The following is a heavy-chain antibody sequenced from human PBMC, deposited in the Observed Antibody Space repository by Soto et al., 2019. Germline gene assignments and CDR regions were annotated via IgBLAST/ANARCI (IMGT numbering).Heavy chain of an antibody. D-gene: IGHD5-12*01. V-gene: IGHV4-30-4*01. CDR2: IYYSGST. CDR3: ARDLDGYTTHWFDP. Sequence: SETLSLTCTVSGGSISSGDYYWSWIRQPPGKGLEWIGYIYYSGSTYYNPSLKSRVTISVDTSKNQFSLKLSSVTAADTAVYYCARDLDGYTTHWFDPWGQGTLVTVSS. J-gene: IGHJ5*02. CDR1: GGSISSGDYY.